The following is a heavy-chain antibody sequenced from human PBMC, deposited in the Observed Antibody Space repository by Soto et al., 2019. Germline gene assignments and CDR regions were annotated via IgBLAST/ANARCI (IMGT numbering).Heavy chain of an antibody. CDR2: IRSKANSYAT. J-gene: IGHJ5*02. CDR1: GFTFSGSA. D-gene: IGHD2-2*01. CDR3: TRQPPLAPAAILGFDP. V-gene: IGHV3-73*01. Sequence: EVQLVESGGGLVQPGGSLKLSCAASGFTFSGSAMHWVRQASGKGLEWVGRIRSKANSYATAYAASVKGRFTISRDDSKNTAYLQMNSLKTEDTAVYYCTRQPPLAPAAILGFDPWGQGTLVTVSS.